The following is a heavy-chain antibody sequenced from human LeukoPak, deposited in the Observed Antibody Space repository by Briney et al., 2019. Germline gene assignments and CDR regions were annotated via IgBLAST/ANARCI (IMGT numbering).Heavy chain of an antibody. CDR2: INHSGST. CDR3: ARYLSSGYYYDPAAFDI. CDR1: GGSISSSSYY. V-gene: IGHV4-39*07. J-gene: IGHJ3*02. Sequence: SPSETLSLTCSVSGGSISSSSYYWSWIRQPPGKGLEWIGEINHSGSTNYNPSLKSRVTISVDTSKNQFSLKLSSVTAADTAVYYCARYLSSGYYYDPAAFDIWGQGTMVTVSS. D-gene: IGHD3-22*01.